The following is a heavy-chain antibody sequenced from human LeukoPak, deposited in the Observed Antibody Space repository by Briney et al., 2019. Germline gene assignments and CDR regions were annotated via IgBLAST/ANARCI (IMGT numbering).Heavy chain of an antibody. V-gene: IGHV1-2*02. CDR1: GHTFTGYY. CDR2: INPNSGGT. Sequence: ASVRVSCKASGHTFTGYYMHWVRQAPGQGLEWMGWINPNSGGTNYAQKFQGRVTMTRDTSISTAYMELSRLRSDDTAVYYCARTITMIVVAPFDYWGQGTLVTVSS. CDR3: ARTITMIVVAPFDY. D-gene: IGHD3-22*01. J-gene: IGHJ4*02.